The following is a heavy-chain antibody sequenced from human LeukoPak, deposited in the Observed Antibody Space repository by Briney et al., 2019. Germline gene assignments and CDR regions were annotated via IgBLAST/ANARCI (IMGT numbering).Heavy chain of an antibody. CDR3: ATPPSTAFDI. J-gene: IGHJ3*02. D-gene: IGHD3-3*02. CDR1: GGSISRYY. V-gene: IGHV4-59*01. CDR2: IYSSGST. Sequence: PSETLSLTCTVSGGSISRYYWSWIRQPPRKGLEWIGYIYSSGSTNYNPSLKSRLTISVDASKNQFSLKLTSVTAADTAVYYCATPPSTAFDIWGQGTMVTVSS.